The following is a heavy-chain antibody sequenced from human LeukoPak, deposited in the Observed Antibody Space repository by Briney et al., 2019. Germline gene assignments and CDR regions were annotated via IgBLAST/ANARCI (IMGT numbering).Heavy chain of an antibody. Sequence: SETLSLTCTVSGGSISSGDYYWSWIRQPPGKGLEWIGYIYYSGSPYYNPSLKSRVTIPVDTSKNQFSLKLSSVTAADTAVYYCARAEDVDIVATISLAWYFDLWGRGTLVTVSS. D-gene: IGHD5-12*01. CDR2: IYYSGSP. J-gene: IGHJ2*01. CDR1: GGSISSGDYY. CDR3: ARAEDVDIVATISLAWYFDL. V-gene: IGHV4-30-4*01.